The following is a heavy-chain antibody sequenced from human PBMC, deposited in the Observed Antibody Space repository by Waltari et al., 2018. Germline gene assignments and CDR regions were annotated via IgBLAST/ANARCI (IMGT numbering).Heavy chain of an antibody. D-gene: IGHD3-10*01. CDR1: GGTFSSYA. J-gene: IGHJ4*02. Sequence: QVQLVQSGAEVKKPGSSVKVSCKASGGTFSSYAISWVRQAPGQGLEWMGGIIPILGIANYAQKFQGRVTITADESTSTAYMELSSLRSEDTAVYYCARGGPYYYGSGSYYNRFDYWGQGTLVTVSS. V-gene: IGHV1-69*04. CDR2: IIPILGIA. CDR3: ARGGPYYYGSGSYYNRFDY.